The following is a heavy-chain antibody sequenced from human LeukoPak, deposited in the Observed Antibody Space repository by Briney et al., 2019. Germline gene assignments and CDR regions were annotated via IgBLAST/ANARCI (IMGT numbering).Heavy chain of an antibody. D-gene: IGHD2-15*01. CDR1: GYTFTGYY. Sequence: ASVKVSCKASGYTFTGYYMHWVRQAPGQGLEWMGWITPHSGGTNYAQKFQGRVTMTRDTAISTAYMELRSLSSDDTAVYYCARGRLGYCSGGSCSDFDYWGQGTLVSVSS. CDR3: ARGRLGYCSGGSCSDFDY. J-gene: IGHJ4*02. CDR2: ITPHSGGT. V-gene: IGHV1-2*02.